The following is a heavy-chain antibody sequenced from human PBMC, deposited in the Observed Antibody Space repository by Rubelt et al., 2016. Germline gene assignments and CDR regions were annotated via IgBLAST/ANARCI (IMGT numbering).Heavy chain of an antibody. J-gene: IGHJ4*02. V-gene: IGHV3-23*01. CDR2: IGGSGSTT. CDR3: AKARDIAGWYGFDY. Sequence: PGRGLEWVSAIGGSGSTTYYADSVKGRFTISRDNSKNTMYLQMNTLRAEDTAVYYCAKARDIAGWYGFDYWGQGTLVTVSS. D-gene: IGHD6-19*01.